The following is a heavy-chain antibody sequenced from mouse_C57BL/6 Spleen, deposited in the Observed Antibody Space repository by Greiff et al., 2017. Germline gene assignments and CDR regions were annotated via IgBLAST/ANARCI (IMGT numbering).Heavy chain of an antibody. CDR1: GFSLTSYG. V-gene: IGHV2-2*01. CDR2: IWSGGST. D-gene: IGHD3-2*02. J-gene: IGHJ3*01. Sequence: VMLVESGPGLVQPSQSLSITCTVSGFSLTSYGVHWGRQSPGKGLEWLGVIWSGGSTDYNAAFISRLSISKDNTKSQVLFKMNSLQADDTAIYYCARGTAQATIAYWGQGTLVTVSA. CDR3: ARGTAQATIAY.